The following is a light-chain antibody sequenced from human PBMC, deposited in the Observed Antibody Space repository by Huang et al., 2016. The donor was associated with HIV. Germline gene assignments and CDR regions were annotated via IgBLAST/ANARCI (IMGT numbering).Light chain of an antibody. CDR2: KAS. Sequence: DIQMTQSPSTLSASVGDRVTITCRASQSISTWLAWYQQKPGKAPKLLIYKASNLEDGVPSRVSGSGSGTEFTLTINSLQPDDFATYYCQQYSAYSWTFGQGTKVDIK. CDR3: QQYSAYSWT. V-gene: IGKV1-5*03. CDR1: QSISTW. J-gene: IGKJ1*01.